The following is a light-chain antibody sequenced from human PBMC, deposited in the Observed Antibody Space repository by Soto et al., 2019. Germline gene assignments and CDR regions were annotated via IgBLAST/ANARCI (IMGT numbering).Light chain of an antibody. V-gene: IGKV1-27*01. CDR1: PGISSY. Sequence: DIQMTQSPSSLSASVGDRVTITCRASPGISSYLAWYQQKPGKVPKLLIYAASTLQSGVPSRFSGSGSGTDFTLTISSLQTEDVATYYCQDYNSAPWTFGQGTKVEIK. CDR3: QDYNSAPWT. CDR2: AAS. J-gene: IGKJ1*01.